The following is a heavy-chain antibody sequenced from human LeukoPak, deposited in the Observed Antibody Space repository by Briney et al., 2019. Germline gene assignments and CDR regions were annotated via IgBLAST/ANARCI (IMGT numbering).Heavy chain of an antibody. CDR2: ISSSSSYI. V-gene: IGHV3-21*01. Sequence: GGSLRLSCAASGFTFSSYSMNWVRQAPGKGLEWVSSISSSSSYIYYADSVKGRFTISRDNAKNSLYLQMNSLRAEDTAVYYCARDPPLVRSAAGNWFDPWGQGTLVTVSS. CDR1: GFTFSSYS. J-gene: IGHJ5*02. CDR3: ARDPPLVRSAAGNWFDP. D-gene: IGHD6-13*01.